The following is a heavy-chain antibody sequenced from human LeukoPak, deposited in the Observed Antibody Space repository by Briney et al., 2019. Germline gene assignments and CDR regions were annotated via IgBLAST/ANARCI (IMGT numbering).Heavy chain of an antibody. D-gene: IGHD4-17*01. CDR3: ASAGYGVDY. J-gene: IGHJ4*02. Sequence: SETLSLTCTVSGGSISSYYWSWIRQPPGKGLEWIGYIYYSGSTNYNPSLKSRVTMSVDTSKNQFSLKLSSVTAADTAVYYCASAGYGVDYWGQGTLVTVSS. CDR2: IYYSGST. V-gene: IGHV4-59*12. CDR1: GGSISSYY.